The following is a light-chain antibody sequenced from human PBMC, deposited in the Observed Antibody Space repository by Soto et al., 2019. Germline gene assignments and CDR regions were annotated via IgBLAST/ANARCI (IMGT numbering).Light chain of an antibody. CDR1: SSNIGAGHD. V-gene: IGLV1-40*01. J-gene: IGLJ1*01. CDR3: QSYDSSQSGSYV. Sequence: QSVLTQPPSVSGAPGQRVTISCTGSSSNIGAGHDVHWYQQLPGTAPKLLIYGNSNRPSGVPDRFSGSKSGTSASLAITGLQAEDEADYYCQSYDSSQSGSYVFGTGTKLTVL. CDR2: GNS.